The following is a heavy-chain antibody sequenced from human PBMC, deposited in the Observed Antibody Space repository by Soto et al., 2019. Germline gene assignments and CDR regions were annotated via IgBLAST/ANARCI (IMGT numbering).Heavy chain of an antibody. D-gene: IGHD3-10*01. J-gene: IGHJ4*02. Sequence: EVQLVESGGGLIQPGGSLRLSCAVSGFTVSNNYMSWVRQAPGKGLEGVSVIYSGGYTAYGDSVKGRFTISRDNSKNTLFFKINRRGPDDPAVFYCAPSPGGGGYWGQGTLVTVSS. V-gene: IGHV3-53*01. CDR2: IYSGGYT. CDR1: GFTVSNNY. CDR3: APSPGGGGY.